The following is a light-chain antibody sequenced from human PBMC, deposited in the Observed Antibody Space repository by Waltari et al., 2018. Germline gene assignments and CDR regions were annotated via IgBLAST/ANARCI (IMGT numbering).Light chain of an antibody. CDR2: DVS. CDR1: RGHFGSSTS. CDR3: SSSTGYSLV. J-gene: IGLJ2*01. Sequence: QSALTQTASVFGSPGQSITISCTSARGHFGSSTSVFWYPPHPGRAPTLLSSDVSDRPSGISNRFSASKSGNMASLAISNLQADDEADYYCSSSTGYSLVFGGGTKLTVL. V-gene: IGLV2-14*03.